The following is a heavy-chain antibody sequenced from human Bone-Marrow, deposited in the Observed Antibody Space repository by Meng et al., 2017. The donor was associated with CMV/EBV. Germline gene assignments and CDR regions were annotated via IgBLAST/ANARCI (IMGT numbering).Heavy chain of an antibody. CDR1: GYTFTGYY. CDR3: SRGRGKCVSSSCRFYY. V-gene: IGHV1-8*03. D-gene: IGHD6-13*01. Sequence: ASVKVSCKASGYTFTGYYMHWVRQAPGQGLEWMGWMNPNSGNTGYAQKFQGRVTITRNTSISTAYMELSSLRSEDTAVYYCSRGRGKCVSSSCRFYYWGQGTLVTVSS. J-gene: IGHJ4*02. CDR2: MNPNSGNT.